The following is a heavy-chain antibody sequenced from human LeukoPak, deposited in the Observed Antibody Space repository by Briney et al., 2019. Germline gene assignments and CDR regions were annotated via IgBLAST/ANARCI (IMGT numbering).Heavy chain of an antibody. D-gene: IGHD3-22*01. CDR3: ARGTNYYDRSGYFPDY. Sequence: GGSLRLSCAVSGFTFSGYWMSWVRQAPGKGLEWVANIKQDGSEKYYVDSVKGRFTISRDNAKNSLYLQMNSLRAEDTAVYYCARGTNYYDRSGYFPDYWGQGPWSPSPQ. V-gene: IGHV3-7*01. CDR1: GFTFSGYW. CDR2: IKQDGSEK. J-gene: IGHJ4*02.